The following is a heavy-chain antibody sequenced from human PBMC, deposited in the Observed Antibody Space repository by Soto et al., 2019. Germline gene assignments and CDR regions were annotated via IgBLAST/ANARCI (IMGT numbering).Heavy chain of an antibody. CDR2: IYHSGST. CDR1: GGSISSSNW. D-gene: IGHD1-26*01. CDR3: ARDVVGANRYYYYYGMDV. J-gene: IGHJ6*02. V-gene: IGHV4-4*02. Sequence: LSLTCAVSGGSISSSNWWSWVRQPPGKGLEWIGEIYHSGSTNYNPSLKSRVTISVDKSKNQFSLKLSSVTAADTAVYYCARDVVGANRYYYYYGMDVWGQGTTVTVSS.